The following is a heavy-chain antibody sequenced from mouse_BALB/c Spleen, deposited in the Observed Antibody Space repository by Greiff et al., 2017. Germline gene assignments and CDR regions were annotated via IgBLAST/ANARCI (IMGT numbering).Heavy chain of an antibody. V-gene: IGHV1-14*01. Sequence: EVKLVESGPELVKPGASVKMSCKASGYTFTSYVMHWVKQKPGQGLEWIGYINPYNDGTKYNEKFKGKATLTSDKSSSTAYMELSSLTSEDSAVYYCASRGWVYAMDYWGQGTSVTVSS. J-gene: IGHJ4*01. CDR3: ASRGWVYAMDY. D-gene: IGHD1-1*02. CDR2: INPYNDGT. CDR1: GYTFTSYV.